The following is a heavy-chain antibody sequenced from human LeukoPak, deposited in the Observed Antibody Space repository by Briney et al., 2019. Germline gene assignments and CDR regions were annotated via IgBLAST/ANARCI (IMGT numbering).Heavy chain of an antibody. CDR1: GGSISSYY. V-gene: IGHV4-59*01. D-gene: IGHD2-2*01. CDR2: IYYSGST. Sequence: SETLSLTWTVSGGSISSYYWSWIRQPPEKGLEWIGYIYYSGSTNYNPSLKSRVTISVDTSKNQFSLKLSSVTAADTAVYYCAGFCSSTSCYAHYYYYGMDVWGKGTTVTVSS. CDR3: AGFCSSTSCYAHYYYYGMDV. J-gene: IGHJ6*04.